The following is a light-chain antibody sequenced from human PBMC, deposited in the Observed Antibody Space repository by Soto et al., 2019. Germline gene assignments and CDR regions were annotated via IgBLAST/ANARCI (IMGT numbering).Light chain of an antibody. CDR3: QQYNNWPPIT. V-gene: IGKV3D-15*01. CDR1: QSVTSN. Sequence: EIVLTQSPDTLAVSPGEVSTLSCWASQSVTSNLAWYQQKRGQAPRLLIYAASNRATGVPARFSGSGSGTEFTLTIRSLQSEDFAVYYCQQYNNWPPITFGQGTRREI. CDR2: AAS. J-gene: IGKJ5*01.